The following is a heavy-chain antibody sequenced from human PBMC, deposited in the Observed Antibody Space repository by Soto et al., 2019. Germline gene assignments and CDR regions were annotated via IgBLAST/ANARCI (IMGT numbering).Heavy chain of an antibody. V-gene: IGHV1-69*12. D-gene: IGHD2-15*01. CDR2: IIPIFGTA. CDR3: ARGAITKVVAATPHFDY. Sequence: QVQLVQSGAEVKKPGSSVKVSCKASGGTFSSYAISWVRQAPGQGLEWMGGIIPIFGTANYAQKFQGRVTITADESTSTAYMELSSLRSEDTAVYYCARGAITKVVAATPHFDYWGQGTLVTVSS. CDR1: GGTFSSYA. J-gene: IGHJ4*02.